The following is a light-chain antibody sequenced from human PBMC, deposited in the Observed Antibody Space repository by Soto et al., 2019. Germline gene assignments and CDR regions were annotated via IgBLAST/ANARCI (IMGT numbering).Light chain of an antibody. Sequence: QSALTQPASVSGSPGQSITISCTGTSSDVGSYNLVSWYQQHPGKAPKLMIYEDTKRPSGVSNHFSGSKSGNTASLTISGLQAEDEADYYCSSYAGSTTYVVFGGGTKLTVL. CDR2: EDT. CDR1: SSDVGSYNL. V-gene: IGLV2-23*01. CDR3: SSYAGSTTYVV. J-gene: IGLJ2*01.